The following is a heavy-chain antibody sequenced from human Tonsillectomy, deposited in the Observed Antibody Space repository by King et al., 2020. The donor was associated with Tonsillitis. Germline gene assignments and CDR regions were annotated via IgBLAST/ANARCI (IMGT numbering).Heavy chain of an antibody. CDR1: GYSFITNW. V-gene: IGHV5-51*01. CDR2: IYPGDSDT. D-gene: IGHD3-16*01. CDR3: ARQPSGGDADAFDI. J-gene: IGHJ3*02. Sequence: VQSGAEVKKPGASLKISCKGSGYSFITNWIGWVRQMPGKGLEWMGIIYPGDSDTRYSPSFEGQVIISVDKSISTAYLQWSSLKASDTAMYYCARQPSGGDADAFDIWGQGTMVTVSS.